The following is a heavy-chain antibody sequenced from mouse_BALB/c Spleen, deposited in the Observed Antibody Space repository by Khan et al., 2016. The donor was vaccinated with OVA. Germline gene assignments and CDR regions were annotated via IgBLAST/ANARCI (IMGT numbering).Heavy chain of an antibody. CDR3: ASHLTGSFAY. J-gene: IGHJ3*01. Sequence: EVQLVESGGDLVKPGGSLKLSCAASGFIFSSYSMSWVRQTPDKRLEWVATISSGGDYTYYPDNVKGRFTISRDNAKNTLYPQMNSLKSEDTAMYYCASHLTGSFAYWGQGTLVTVSA. CDR1: GFIFSSYS. V-gene: IGHV5-6*01. CDR2: ISSGGDYT. D-gene: IGHD4-1*01.